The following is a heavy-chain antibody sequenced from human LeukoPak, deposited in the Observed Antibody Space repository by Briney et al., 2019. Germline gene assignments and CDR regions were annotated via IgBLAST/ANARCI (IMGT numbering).Heavy chain of an antibody. D-gene: IGHD5-24*01. Sequence: GESLKISCKGSGYSFTSYWIGWVRQMPGKGLEWMGIIYPGDSDTRYSPSFQGQATTSADKSISTPYLQWSSLKASATAMYYCARPSRDGYNFDYWGQGTLVTVSS. J-gene: IGHJ4*02. CDR1: GYSFTSYW. V-gene: IGHV5-51*01. CDR2: IYPGDSDT. CDR3: ARPSRDGYNFDY.